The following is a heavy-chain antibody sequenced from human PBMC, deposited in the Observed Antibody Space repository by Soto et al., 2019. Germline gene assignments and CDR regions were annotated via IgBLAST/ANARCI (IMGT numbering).Heavy chain of an antibody. CDR1: GFTFSYHA. CDR3: VIGTTTSAFSAMDV. J-gene: IGHJ6*02. Sequence: GGSLRLSCAASGFTFSYHALNWVRQAPGKGLEWVAVISYDGDNKYIAESVKGRFTISRDNSKNTVSLQMNSLRAEDTAMYFCVIGTTTSAFSAMDVWGQGTTVNVSS. D-gene: IGHD1-1*01. V-gene: IGHV3-30-3*01. CDR2: ISYDGDNK.